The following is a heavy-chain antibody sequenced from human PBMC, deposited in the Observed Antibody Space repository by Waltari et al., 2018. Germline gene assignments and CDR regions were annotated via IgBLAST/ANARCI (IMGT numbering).Heavy chain of an antibody. CDR1: GFTFRSYG. CDR2: IRYDGSNK. Sequence: QVQLVESGGGVVQPGGSLRLSCAASGFTFRSYGMHWVRQAPGKGLEWVAFIRYDGSNKYYADSVKGRFTISRDNSKNTLYLQMNSLRAEDTAVYYCAKEGDSGSYPFDYWGQGTLVTVSS. J-gene: IGHJ4*02. V-gene: IGHV3-30*02. CDR3: AKEGDSGSYPFDY. D-gene: IGHD1-26*01.